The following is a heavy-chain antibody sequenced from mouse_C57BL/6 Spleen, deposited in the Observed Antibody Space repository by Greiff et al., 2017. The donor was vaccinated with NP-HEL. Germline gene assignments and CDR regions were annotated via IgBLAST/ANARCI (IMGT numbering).Heavy chain of an antibody. D-gene: IGHD1-1*01. J-gene: IGHJ4*01. CDR3: ARGGTTAMDY. CDR1: GYSITSGYY. Sequence: EVKLMESGPGLVKPSQSLSLTCSVTGYSITSGYYWNWIRQFPGNKLEWMGYISYDGSNNYNPSLKNRISITRDTSKNQFFLKLNSVTTEDTATYYCARGGTTAMDYWGQGTSVTVSS. V-gene: IGHV3-6*01. CDR2: ISYDGSN.